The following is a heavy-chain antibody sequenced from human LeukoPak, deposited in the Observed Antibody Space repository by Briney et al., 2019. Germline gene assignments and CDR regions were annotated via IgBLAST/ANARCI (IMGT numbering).Heavy chain of an antibody. Sequence: SETLSLTCTVSGGSISSYYWSWIRQPPGKGLEWIGYIYYSGSTNYNPSLKSRVTISVDTSKNQFSLKLSSVTAADTAVYYCARAMVYAPYYYYYMDVWGKGTTVTVSS. D-gene: IGHD2-8*01. J-gene: IGHJ6*03. CDR3: ARAMVYAPYYYYYMDV. V-gene: IGHV4-59*01. CDR1: GGSISSYY. CDR2: IYYSGST.